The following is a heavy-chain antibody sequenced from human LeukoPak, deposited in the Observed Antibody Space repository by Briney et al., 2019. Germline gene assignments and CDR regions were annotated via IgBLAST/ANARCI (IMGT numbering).Heavy chain of an antibody. CDR1: GSTFITCW. J-gene: IGHJ6*02. D-gene: IGHD6-19*01. Sequence: RGEFLKISCNSSGSTFITCWIGWVRQMPGKGLEWMGIINPSDSDTRYSPSFQGHVTISVDKSISTAYLQWSTLKTSDSAIYYCARQNRIAVAGYYYYGMDVWGPGTTVTVSS. CDR2: INPSDSDT. CDR3: ARQNRIAVAGYYYYGMDV. V-gene: IGHV5-51*01.